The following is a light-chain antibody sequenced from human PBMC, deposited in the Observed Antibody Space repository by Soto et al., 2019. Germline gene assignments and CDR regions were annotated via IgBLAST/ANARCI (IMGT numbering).Light chain of an antibody. CDR2: RAS. Sequence: DIQMTQSPSTLSASVGDRVTITCRASQSISNSLASYQQKPGKPPKLLIYRASDLESGVPSRFSGSASGTEFTLTISSLQPDDFATYYGEQYNSYSLTFGGGTTVDIK. CDR3: EQYNSYSLT. CDR1: QSISNS. J-gene: IGKJ4*01. V-gene: IGKV1-5*03.